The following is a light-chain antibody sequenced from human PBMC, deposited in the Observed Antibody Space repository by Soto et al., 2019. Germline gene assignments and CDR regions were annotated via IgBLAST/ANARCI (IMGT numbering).Light chain of an antibody. J-gene: IGKJ1*01. CDR2: AAS. CDR3: QQTDSFPRT. CDR1: QSISSY. Sequence: DIHMTQSPSSLSSSVRDRVTITCRASQSISSYLNWYQRKPGKAPKLLIYAASSLQSGVPSRFSGSRSGTDFALTISSLQRDDFATYYCQQTDSFPRTFGQGTKVDIK. V-gene: IGKV1-39*01.